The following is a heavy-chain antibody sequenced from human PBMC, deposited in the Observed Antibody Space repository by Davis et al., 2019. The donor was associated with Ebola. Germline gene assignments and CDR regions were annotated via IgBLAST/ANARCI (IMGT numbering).Heavy chain of an antibody. CDR2: IYHSGST. J-gene: IGHJ4*02. V-gene: IGHV4-30-2*01. CDR3: AREGYSSAWPSFFDY. CDR1: GGSISSGGYS. Sequence: SETLSLTCAVSGGSISSGGYSWSWIRQPPGKGLEWIGYIYHSGSTYYNPSLKSRVTISVDTSKKQFSLKLSSVTAADTAVYYCAREGYSSAWPSFFDYWGQGTLVTVSS. D-gene: IGHD6-19*01.